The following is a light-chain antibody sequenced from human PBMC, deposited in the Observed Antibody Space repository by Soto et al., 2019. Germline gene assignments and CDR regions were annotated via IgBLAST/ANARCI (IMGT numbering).Light chain of an antibody. CDR1: QSVSNK. CDR2: GAS. J-gene: IGKJ3*01. Sequence: EIVMTQSPATLSVSPGERATLSCRASQSVSNKLAWYQQKPGQAPRLLIYGASTRATGVPARFSGSGSGTECTLTISGLQSEDFGVYYCQQYDSWPPPSESVGPGTKVDF. V-gene: IGKV3D-15*01. CDR3: QQYDSWPPPSES.